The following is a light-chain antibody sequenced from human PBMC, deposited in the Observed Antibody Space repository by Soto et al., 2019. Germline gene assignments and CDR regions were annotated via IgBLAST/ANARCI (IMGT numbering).Light chain of an antibody. V-gene: IGKV1-5*03. CDR1: QSISSW. CDR3: QHYNDQQYT. J-gene: IGKJ5*01. Sequence: DTPMNQSPSTLSAPVGNRVTIPCRASQSISSWLAWYQQKPGKAPKLLIYKASSLESGVPSRFRGSGSGTEFSLTIMSFQPEDFAIYYCQHYNDQQYTLGQGTRLEIK. CDR2: KAS.